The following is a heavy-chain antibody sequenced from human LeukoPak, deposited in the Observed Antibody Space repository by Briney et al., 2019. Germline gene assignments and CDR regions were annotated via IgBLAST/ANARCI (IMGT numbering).Heavy chain of an antibody. Sequence: GASVKVSCKTSGYTFTGYYIHWVRQAPGQGLEWMGWINPNNGGTKYAQNFQGRATMTRDSSMSTAYMELSRLRSDDTAVYYCARDYAYDSSVHFDYWGQGTLVTVSS. CDR3: ARDYAYDSSVHFDY. V-gene: IGHV1-2*02. D-gene: IGHD3-22*01. J-gene: IGHJ4*02. CDR1: GYTFTGYY. CDR2: INPNNGGT.